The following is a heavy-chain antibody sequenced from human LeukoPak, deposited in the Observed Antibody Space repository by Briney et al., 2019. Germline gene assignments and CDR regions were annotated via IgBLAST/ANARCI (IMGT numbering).Heavy chain of an antibody. CDR2: IYYSGST. CDR3: ARIMLSWRGFDC. D-gene: IGHD3-10*02. V-gene: IGHV4-31*03. J-gene: IGHJ5*01. CDR1: GDSISNGNHY. Sequence: SETLSLTCTVSGDSISNGNHYWSWIRQHPGKGLEWIGHIYYSGSTYYNPSLKSRGIISVETSKNQFSLKLSSVTAADTAVYYCARIMLSWRGFDCWGQGTLVTVSS.